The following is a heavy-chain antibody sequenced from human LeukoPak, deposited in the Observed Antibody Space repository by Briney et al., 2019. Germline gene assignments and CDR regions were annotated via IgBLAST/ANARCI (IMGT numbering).Heavy chain of an antibody. J-gene: IGHJ4*02. CDR1: GGSFSGYY. Sequence: SSETLSLTCAVYGGSFSGYYWSWIRQPPGKGLEWIGEIDHSGSTNYNPSLKSRVTMSVDTSKNQFSLKLSSVTAADTAVYYCARLEATIEAFDYWGQGTLVTVSS. CDR2: IDHSGST. D-gene: IGHD5-12*01. V-gene: IGHV4-34*01. CDR3: ARLEATIEAFDY.